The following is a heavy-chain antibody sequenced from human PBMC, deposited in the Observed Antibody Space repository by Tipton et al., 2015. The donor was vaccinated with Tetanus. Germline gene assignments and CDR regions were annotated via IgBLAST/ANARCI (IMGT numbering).Heavy chain of an antibody. Sequence: SCTVSGASINAGGYLWTWVRQHPGKGLEWIGNIYYTDLTSYTPSLNSRVSISVDTSKNQFSLRLTSVTAADTAVYFCARGTGDYWGQGTLVTVSS. J-gene: IGHJ4*02. CDR2: IYYTDLT. V-gene: IGHV4-31*02. CDR3: ARGTGDY. D-gene: IGHD1-14*01. CDR1: GASINAGGYL.